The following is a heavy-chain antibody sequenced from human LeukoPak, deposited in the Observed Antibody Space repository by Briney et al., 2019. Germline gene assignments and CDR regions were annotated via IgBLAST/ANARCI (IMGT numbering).Heavy chain of an antibody. CDR3: ARSKRYSGSPAAFDP. V-gene: IGHV1-58*02. CDR1: GFTFTSSA. J-gene: IGHJ5*02. Sequence: RASVKVSCKASGFTFTSSAMQWVRQARGQRLEWIGWIVVGSGNTNYAQKFQERVTITRDMSSSTAYMELSSLRSEDTAVYYCARSKRYSGSPAAFDPWGQGTLVTVSS. D-gene: IGHD1-26*01. CDR2: IVVGSGNT.